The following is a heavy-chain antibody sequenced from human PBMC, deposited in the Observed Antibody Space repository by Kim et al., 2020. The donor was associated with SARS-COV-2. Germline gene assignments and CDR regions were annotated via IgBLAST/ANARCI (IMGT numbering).Heavy chain of an antibody. V-gene: IGHV4-59*01. J-gene: IGHJ6*01. CDR3: ARALYSSSWYDYYYYGMDV. CDR2: IYYSGST. D-gene: IGHD6-13*01. Sequence: SETLSLTCTVSGGSISSYYWSWIRQPPGKGLEWIGYIYYSGSTNYNPSLKSRVTISVDTSKNQFSLKLSSVTAADTAVYYCARALYSSSWYDYYYYGMDV. CDR1: GGSISSYY.